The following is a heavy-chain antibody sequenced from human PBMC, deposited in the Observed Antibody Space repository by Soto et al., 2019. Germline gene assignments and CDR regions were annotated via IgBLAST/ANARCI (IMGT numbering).Heavy chain of an antibody. Sequence: QAQGVQSGAEVRKPGSSVKLSGKASEGTFNSYAIAWVRQAPGQGLEWMGGIIPYYNTLNYAQKCQDRVTITADDFTNTVDMELSILRSDDTAVYFCASGASLWYPYVLDSWAQGTLVTVSS. CDR1: EGTFNSYA. CDR3: ASGASLWYPYVLDS. V-gene: IGHV1-69*01. J-gene: IGHJ4*02. CDR2: IIPYYNTL. D-gene: IGHD6-13*01.